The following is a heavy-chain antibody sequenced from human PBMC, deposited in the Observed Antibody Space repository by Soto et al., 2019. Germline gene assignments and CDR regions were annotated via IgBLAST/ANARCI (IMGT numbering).Heavy chain of an antibody. V-gene: IGHV4-4*07. Sequence: PSETLSLTCTVSGGSISSYYWGWIRQPAGKXLEWIGRIYTSGSTNYNPSLKSRVTMSVDTSKNQFSLKLSSVTAADTAVYYCARGDIVVVPAATGLYYYYYGMDVWGQGTTVTVSS. CDR1: GGSISSYY. CDR2: IYTSGST. D-gene: IGHD2-2*01. CDR3: ARGDIVVVPAATGLYYYYYGMDV. J-gene: IGHJ6*02.